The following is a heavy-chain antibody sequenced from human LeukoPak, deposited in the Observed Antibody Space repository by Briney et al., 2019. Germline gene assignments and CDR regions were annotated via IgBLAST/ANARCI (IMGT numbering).Heavy chain of an antibody. D-gene: IGHD1-26*01. V-gene: IGHV3-30*02. CDR3: AVKQGHSGSYGPAWYFDL. J-gene: IGHJ2*01. CDR2: IRYDGSNK. Sequence: GGSLRLSCAASGFTFSSYGMHWVRQAPGKGLEWVAFIRYDGSNKYYTDSVKGRFTIFRDNSKNTLYLQMNSLRAEDTAVYCCAVKQGHSGSYGPAWYFDLWGRGTLVTVSS. CDR1: GFTFSSYG.